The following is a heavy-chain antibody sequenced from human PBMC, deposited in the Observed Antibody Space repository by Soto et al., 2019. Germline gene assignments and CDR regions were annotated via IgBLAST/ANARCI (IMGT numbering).Heavy chain of an antibody. CDR1: GFTFSSYW. Sequence: GGSLRLSCAASGFTFSSYWMHWVRQAPGKGLVWVSRIKGDGSETNYADSVKGRFTISRDNAKNTLHLQLNSLRAEDTAVYYCLRGNSGYGNFDYWGQGTRVTVS. D-gene: IGHD5-12*01. J-gene: IGHJ4*02. CDR3: LRGNSGYGNFDY. CDR2: IKGDGSET. V-gene: IGHV3-74*01.